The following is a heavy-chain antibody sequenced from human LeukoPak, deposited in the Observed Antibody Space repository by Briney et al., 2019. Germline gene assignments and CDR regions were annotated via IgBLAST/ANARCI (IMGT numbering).Heavy chain of an antibody. CDR2: IIPTFGTA. J-gene: IGHJ4*02. Sequence: ASVKVSCKASGDAFSSYAISWVRQAPGQGLEWMGGIIPTFGTAKYAQKFQGRVTITADESTSTAYMELSSLRSEDTAVYYCARGDVGDYYDSSGYSFDHWGQGTLVTVSS. CDR1: GDAFSSYA. D-gene: IGHD3-22*01. V-gene: IGHV1-69*13. CDR3: ARGDVGDYYDSSGYSFDH.